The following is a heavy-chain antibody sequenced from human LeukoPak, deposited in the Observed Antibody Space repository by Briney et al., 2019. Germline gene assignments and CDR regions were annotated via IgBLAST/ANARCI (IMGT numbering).Heavy chain of an antibody. V-gene: IGHV3-23*01. CDR3: AKGLDNFDY. D-gene: IGHD3-9*01. Sequence: PGGSLRLSCAASGFPFSTYDMNWVRQAPGKGLEWVSGISGSACSTYYADSVKGRFTVSRDNSKNTLYLQMNSLRAEDTAVYYCAKGLDNFDYWGQGTLVTVSS. CDR1: GFPFSTYD. J-gene: IGHJ4*02. CDR2: ISGSACST.